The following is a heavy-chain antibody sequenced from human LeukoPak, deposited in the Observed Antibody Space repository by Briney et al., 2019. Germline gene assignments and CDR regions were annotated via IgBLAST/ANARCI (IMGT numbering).Heavy chain of an antibody. CDR3: ARDSPFLVPGTGDVFDV. D-gene: IGHD6-19*01. V-gene: IGHV1-18*01. Sequence: GASVKVSCEASGYTFSTFGISWVRQAPGQGLEWMGWISAYHGKTNFAQRFQGRVTLTTESSTSTAYMELRSLRSDDTAMYYCARDSPFLVPGTGDVFDVWGQGTMVSVSS. CDR1: GYTFSTFG. J-gene: IGHJ3*01. CDR2: ISAYHGKT.